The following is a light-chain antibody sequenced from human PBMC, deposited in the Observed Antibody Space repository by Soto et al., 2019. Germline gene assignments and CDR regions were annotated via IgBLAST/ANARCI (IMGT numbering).Light chain of an antibody. J-gene: IGKJ1*01. V-gene: IGKV1-5*01. CDR2: DAS. CDR1: QSISSW. Sequence: DIQMTQSPSTLSASVGDRVTITCRASQSISSWLAWYQQKPGKAPKLLIYDASSLESGVPPRFSGSGSGKEFTLTISSLQPDDFATYYYQQYNSYWTFGQGTKVEIK. CDR3: QQYNSYWT.